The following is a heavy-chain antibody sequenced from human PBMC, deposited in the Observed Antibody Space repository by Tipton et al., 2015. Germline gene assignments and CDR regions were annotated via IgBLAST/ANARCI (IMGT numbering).Heavy chain of an antibody. CDR2: ISYSGST. CDR3: ARDLEHGMDV. D-gene: IGHD5-24*01. V-gene: IGHV4-61*01. Sequence: TLSLTCSVSGGSVSSANYYWSWIRQPPGKGLEWMGYISYSGSTHYNPSLKSRVSISLDTSKNQFSLTLNSVAAADTAVYYCARDLEHGMDVWGQGTTVTVSS. CDR1: GGSVSSANYY. J-gene: IGHJ6*02.